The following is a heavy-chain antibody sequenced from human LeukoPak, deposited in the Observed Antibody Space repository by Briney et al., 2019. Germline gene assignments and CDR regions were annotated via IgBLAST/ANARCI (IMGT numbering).Heavy chain of an antibody. D-gene: IGHD3-10*01. Sequence: GRSLRLSCAVSGFTFRIHSMHGVRQAPGKGLEWVAGISYDGSKNYYAYSVRGRFSISRETSKSKLSLQVNRLSAEDTAVYYCARDSSLYGSGSYYNDGPTYLEYWGQGTLVTVSS. V-gene: IGHV3-30*04. CDR1: GFTFRIHS. CDR2: ISYDGSKN. CDR3: ARDSSLYGSGSYYNDGPTYLEY. J-gene: IGHJ4*02.